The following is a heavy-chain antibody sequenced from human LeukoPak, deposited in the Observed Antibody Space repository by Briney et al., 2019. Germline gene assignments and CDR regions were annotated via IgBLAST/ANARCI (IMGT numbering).Heavy chain of an antibody. D-gene: IGHD1-7*01. CDR1: GFTFSSYA. V-gene: IGHV3-30-3*01. CDR3: ARDPAGGTAFDY. J-gene: IGHJ4*02. CDR2: ISYDGSNK. Sequence: GGSLRLSCAASGFTFSSYAMHWVRQAPGKGLEWVAVISYDGSNKYHADSVKGRFTISRDNSKNTLYLQMNSLRAEDTAVYYCARDPAGGTAFDYWGQGTLVTVSS.